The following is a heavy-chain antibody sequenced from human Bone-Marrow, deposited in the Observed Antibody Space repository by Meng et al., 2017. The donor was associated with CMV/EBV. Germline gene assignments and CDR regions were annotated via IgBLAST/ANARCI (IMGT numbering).Heavy chain of an antibody. CDR2: ISSSSSYI. V-gene: IGHV3-21*01. CDR3: AREGYYYDSSGYYYVSWFDY. Sequence: GGSLRLSCAASGFTFSSYSMNWVRQAPGKGLEWVSSISSSSSYIYYADSVKGRFTISRDNAKNSLYLQMNSLRAEDTAVYYCAREGYYYDSSGYYYVSWFDYWGQGTLVTGSS. CDR1: GFTFSSYS. D-gene: IGHD3-22*01. J-gene: IGHJ4*02.